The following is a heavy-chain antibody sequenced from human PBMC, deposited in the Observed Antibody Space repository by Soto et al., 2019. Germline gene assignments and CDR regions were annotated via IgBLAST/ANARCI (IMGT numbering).Heavy chain of an antibody. CDR1: GFTFSSYE. CDR2: ISSSGNTK. CDR3: APPAPIAVAGEPNWFDP. J-gene: IGHJ5*02. D-gene: IGHD6-19*01. Sequence: VGSLRLSCAASGFTFSSYEMNWVRQAPGKGLEWVSHISSSGNTKYYADSVKGRFIISRDNAKNSLYLQMNSLRAEDTAVYYCAPPAPIAVAGEPNWFDPWGQGTLVTVSS. V-gene: IGHV3-48*03.